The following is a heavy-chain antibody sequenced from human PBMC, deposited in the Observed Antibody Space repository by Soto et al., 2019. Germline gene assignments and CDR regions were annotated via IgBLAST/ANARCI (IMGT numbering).Heavy chain of an antibody. J-gene: IGHJ5*02. CDR2: ISAYNGNT. Sequence: ASVKVSCKASGYTFTSYGISWVLQAPGQGLEWVGWISAYNGNTNYAQKLQGRVTVTTDTSTSTAYMELRSLRSDDTAVYYCARGSGSYYGDSTLEGGVVVGAPTVIDIPNPLQSLPWG. CDR3: ARGSGSYYGDSTLEGGVVVGAPTVIDIPNPLQSLP. D-gene: IGHD1-26*01. V-gene: IGHV1-18*01. CDR1: GYTFTSYG.